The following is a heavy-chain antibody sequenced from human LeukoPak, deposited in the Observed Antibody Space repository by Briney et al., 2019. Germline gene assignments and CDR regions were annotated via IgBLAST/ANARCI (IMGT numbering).Heavy chain of an antibody. V-gene: IGHV1-8*01. Sequence: GASVKVSCKASRYTFTSYDINWVREAAGHGLEWMGWMNPNTGRTGYAQKFQGSITMTRDTSINTAYMELTNLRSEDTAIYYCARLSQTPDYYTLGGYYYLGYWGQGTPVTVSS. CDR2: MNPNTGRT. CDR1: RYTFTSYD. CDR3: ARLSQTPDYYTLGGYYYLGY. D-gene: IGHD3-10*01. J-gene: IGHJ4*02.